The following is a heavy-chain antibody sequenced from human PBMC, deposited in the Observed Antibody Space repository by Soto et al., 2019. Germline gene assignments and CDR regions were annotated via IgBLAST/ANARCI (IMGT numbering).Heavy chain of an antibody. D-gene: IGHD1-7*01. CDR2: ITYDGSFQ. CDR1: GFNFDNYG. CDR3: AKDRVGGTFYTPLAF. J-gene: IGHJ4*02. V-gene: IGHV3-30*18. Sequence: QVQLVESGGGVVQSGGSLRLSCQASGFNFDNYGMHWVRQAPGKGLEWVAVITYDGSFQYYADSVKGRFTISRDNSKNTLSLHLNTLKPEDTAVYHCAKDRVGGTFYTPLAFWGQGTLVTVSS.